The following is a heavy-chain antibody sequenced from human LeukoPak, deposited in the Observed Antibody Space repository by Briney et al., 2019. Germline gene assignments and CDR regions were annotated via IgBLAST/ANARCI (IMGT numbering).Heavy chain of an antibody. CDR3: ARRAGGVSYYYFDS. V-gene: IGHV5-51*01. Sequence: GESLKISCKGSEYNFATFWIAWVRQMPGQGLEWMGIIYPGDSDTTYNPSFQGQVTISADKSTNTAYLQWNSLKASDTAMYYCARRAGGVSYYYFDSWGPGTQVAVAS. CDR2: IYPGDSDT. CDR1: EYNFATFW. D-gene: IGHD2-21*02. J-gene: IGHJ4*02.